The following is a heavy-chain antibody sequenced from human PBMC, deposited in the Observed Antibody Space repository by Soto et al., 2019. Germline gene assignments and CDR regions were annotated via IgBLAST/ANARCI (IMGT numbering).Heavy chain of an antibody. D-gene: IGHD3-10*01. V-gene: IGHV1-69*01. Sequence: QVQLVQSGAEVKKPGSSVKVSCKTSGVSFNNNGIGWVRQAPGHGLEWMGGVSPPFRTSNYARKSQGRISITADASPGTVNMELSSLTSEDTAQYYCARVLYYGSGSYSPYGMDVWGPGNTVTVSS. CDR1: GVSFNNNG. CDR2: VSPPFRTS. CDR3: ARVLYYGSGSYSPYGMDV. J-gene: IGHJ6*02.